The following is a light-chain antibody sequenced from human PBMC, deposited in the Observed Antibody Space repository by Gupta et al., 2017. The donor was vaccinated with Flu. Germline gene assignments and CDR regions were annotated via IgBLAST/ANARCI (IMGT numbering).Light chain of an antibody. CDR2: EVS. V-gene: IGLV2-14*01. J-gene: IGLJ1*01. CDR3: SSYTSSSTYD. Sequence: QSALTQPASVSGSPGQSIPISCNGTSSDVGGYNYVSWYQQHPGKAPKLMLYEVSNRPSGVSNRFSGSKSGNTASLTISGLQAEDEADYYCSSYTSSSTYDVGTGTKVTVL. CDR1: SSDVGGYNY.